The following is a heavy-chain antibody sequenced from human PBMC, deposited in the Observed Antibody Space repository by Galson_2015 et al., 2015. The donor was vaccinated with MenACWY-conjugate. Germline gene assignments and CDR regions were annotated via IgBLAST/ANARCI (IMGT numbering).Heavy chain of an antibody. J-gene: IGHJ6*02. CDR2: FNPANSET. V-gene: IGHV5-51*01. Sequence: QSGAEVTKPGESLKISCTGSGSSFTHYWIGWVRQMPGKGLEWMGLFNPANSETRYSPSFQGQVTISADESISTAYLHWTSLKASDTATYYCARHPPGGRGLDVWGRGTTVTVAS. CDR3: ARHPPGGRGLDV. CDR1: GSSFTHYW. D-gene: IGHD1-26*01.